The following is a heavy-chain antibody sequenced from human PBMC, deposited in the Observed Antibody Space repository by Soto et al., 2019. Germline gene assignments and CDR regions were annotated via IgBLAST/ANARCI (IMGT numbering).Heavy chain of an antibody. J-gene: IGHJ6*02. Sequence: GGSLRLSCAASGFTFSSYAMHWVRQAPGKGLEWVAVISYDGSNKYYADSVKGRFTISRDNSKNTLYLQMNSPRAEDTAVYYCARSGWIVATPYGMDVWGQGTTVTVSS. CDR3: ARSGWIVATPYGMDV. CDR2: ISYDGSNK. CDR1: GFTFSSYA. V-gene: IGHV3-30-3*01. D-gene: IGHD5-12*01.